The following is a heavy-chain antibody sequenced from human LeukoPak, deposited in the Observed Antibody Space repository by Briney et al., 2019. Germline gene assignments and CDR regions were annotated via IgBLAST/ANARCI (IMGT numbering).Heavy chain of an antibody. Sequence: GGSLRLSCATSGFTFSTYGMHWVRQAPGKGLDWVAFIQIDGTTKNYADSVKGRFTISRDNSKNTLYLQMNSLRAEDTAVYYCASHLSGSYDDGTIDYWGQGTLVTVSS. CDR2: IQIDGTTK. V-gene: IGHV3-30*02. CDR1: GFTFSTYG. J-gene: IGHJ4*02. CDR3: ASHLSGSYDDGTIDY. D-gene: IGHD1-26*01.